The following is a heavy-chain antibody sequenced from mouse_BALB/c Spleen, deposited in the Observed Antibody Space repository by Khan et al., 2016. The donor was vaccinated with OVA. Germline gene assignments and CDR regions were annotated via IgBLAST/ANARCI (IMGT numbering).Heavy chain of an antibody. V-gene: IGHV5-6*01. CDR2: VSTGGSYT. J-gene: IGHJ3*01. CDR3: TRHAYYYDSEGFAY. CDR1: GFTFSTYG. D-gene: IGHD1-1*01. Sequence: EVKVVESGGDLVKPGGSLKLSCAASGFTFSTYGMSWVRQTPDKRLEWVATVSTGGSYTYYPDSVKGRFTISRDNAKNTLYLQMSGLKSEATAMFDCTRHAYYYDSEGFAYWGQGTLGTVSA.